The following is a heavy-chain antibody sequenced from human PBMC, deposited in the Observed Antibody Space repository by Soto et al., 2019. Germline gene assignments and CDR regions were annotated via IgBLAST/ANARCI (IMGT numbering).Heavy chain of an antibody. D-gene: IGHD3-22*01. CDR3: ARVRVHYYDSSGYYLFDY. J-gene: IGHJ4*02. V-gene: IGHV4-30-4*01. CDR1: GGSISSGDYY. Sequence: PSETLSLTCTVSGGSISSGDYYWSWIRQPPGKGLEWIGYIYYSGSTYYNPSLKSRVTISVDTSKNQFSLKLSSVTAADTAVYYCARVRVHYYDSSGYYLFDYWGQGTLVTVSS. CDR2: IYYSGST.